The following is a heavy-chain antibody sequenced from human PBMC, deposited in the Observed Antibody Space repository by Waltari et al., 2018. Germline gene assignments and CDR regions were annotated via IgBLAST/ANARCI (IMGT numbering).Heavy chain of an antibody. CDR1: GGSISSYY. J-gene: IGHJ3*02. V-gene: IGHV4-59*01. Sequence: ESGPGLVKPSETLSLTCTVSGGSISSYYWSWIRQPPGKGLEWIGYIYYSGSTNYNPSPKSRVTISVDTSKNQFSLKLSSVTAADTAVYYCARERALNDAFDIWGQGTMVTVSS. CDR3: ARERALNDAFDI. CDR2: IYYSGST.